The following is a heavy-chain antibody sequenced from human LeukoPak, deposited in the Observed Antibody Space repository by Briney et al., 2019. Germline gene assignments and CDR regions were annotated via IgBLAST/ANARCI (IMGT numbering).Heavy chain of an antibody. CDR3: ATYTHWVAGDV. J-gene: IGHJ4*02. D-gene: IGHD3-16*01. CDR2: ISYDGSNK. CDR1: GFTFSSYA. V-gene: IGHV3-30*04. Sequence: PGRSLRLSCAASGFTFSSYAMHWVRQAPGKGLEWVAVISYDGSNKYYADSVKGRFTISRDNARKSLYLQMSSLRAEDTAVYYCATYTHWVAGDVWGQGTLVTVSS.